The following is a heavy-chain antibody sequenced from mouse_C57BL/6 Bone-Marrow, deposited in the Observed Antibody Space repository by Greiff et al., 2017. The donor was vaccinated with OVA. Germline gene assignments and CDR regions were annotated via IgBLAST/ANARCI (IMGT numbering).Heavy chain of an antibody. CDR1: GFNIKDDY. Sequence: VQLQQSGAELVRPGASVKLSCTASGFNIKDDYMHWVKQRPEQGLEWIGWIDPENGDTEYASKVQGKATITADTSSNTAYLQLSSLTSEDTAVYYCTTSSYYSNPMDYWGQGTSVTVSS. CDR2: IDPENGDT. D-gene: IGHD2-5*01. V-gene: IGHV14-4*01. J-gene: IGHJ4*01. CDR3: TTSSYYSNPMDY.